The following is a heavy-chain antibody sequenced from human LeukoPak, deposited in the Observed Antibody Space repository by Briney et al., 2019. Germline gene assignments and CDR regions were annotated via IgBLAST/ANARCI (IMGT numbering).Heavy chain of an antibody. CDR2: IYSGGST. V-gene: IGHV3-66*01. J-gene: IGHJ5*02. CDR1: GFTVSSNY. Sequence: GWSLRLSCAASGFTVSSNYMSWVRQAPGKGLEGVSVIYSGGSTYYADSVKGRFTISRDNSKNTLYLQMNSLRAEDTAVYYCARDWCGGDCWFDPWGQGTLVTVSS. D-gene: IGHD2-21*02. CDR3: ARDWCGGDCWFDP.